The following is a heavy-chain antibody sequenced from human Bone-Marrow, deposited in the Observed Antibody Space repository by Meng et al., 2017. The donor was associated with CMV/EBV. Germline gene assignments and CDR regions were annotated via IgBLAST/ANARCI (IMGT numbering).Heavy chain of an antibody. Sequence: ASVKVFCKASGYTFTSYYTHWVLHAPGQGLEWMRIINPSGGSTSYAQKFQGRVTMTRDTSTSTVYMELSSLSSVDTAVYYRARGFWGPAARPEDHWGQGTLVTVSS. V-gene: IGHV1-46*01. J-gene: IGHJ4*02. CDR3: ARGFWGPAARPEDH. CDR2: INPSGGST. CDR1: GYTFTSYY. D-gene: IGHD2-2*02.